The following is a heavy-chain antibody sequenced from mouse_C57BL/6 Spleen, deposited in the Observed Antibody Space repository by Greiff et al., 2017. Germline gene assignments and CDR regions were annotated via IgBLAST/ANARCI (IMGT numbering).Heavy chain of an antibody. Sequence: QVQLQQSGPELVKPGASVKISCKASGYAFSSSWMNWVKQRPGKGLEWIGRIYPGDGDTNYNGKFKGKATLTADKSSSTAYMHLSSLTSEDSAVYFCARTGTIAERGQGALVTVSA. D-gene: IGHD4-1*01. CDR1: GYAFSSSW. CDR3: ARTGTIAE. V-gene: IGHV1-82*01. CDR2: IYPGDGDT. J-gene: IGHJ3*01.